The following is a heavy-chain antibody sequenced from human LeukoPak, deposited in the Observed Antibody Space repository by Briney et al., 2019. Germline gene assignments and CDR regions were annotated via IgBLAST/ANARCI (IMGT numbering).Heavy chain of an antibody. J-gene: IGHJ5*02. CDR3: ARAREVTGLTP. CDR2: INPNSGGT. D-gene: IGHD3-9*01. CDR1: GYTFTGYY. Sequence: ASVKVSCKASGYTFTGYYMHWVRQAPGQGLEWMGWINPNSGGTNYAQKFQGRVTMTRDTSNSTAYMELSRLRYDDTAIYYCARAREVTGLTPWGQGTLVTVSS. V-gene: IGHV1-2*02.